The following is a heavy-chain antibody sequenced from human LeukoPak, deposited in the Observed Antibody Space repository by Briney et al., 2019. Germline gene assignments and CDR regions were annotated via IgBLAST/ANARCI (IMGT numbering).Heavy chain of an antibody. CDR2: ISTYNGNT. D-gene: IGHD2-2*01. J-gene: IGHJ4*02. CDR3: ARTCGTTSCYVIY. Sequence: ASVKVSCKASGYTFTTYGINWLRQAPGQGLEWMGWISTYNGNTNYAQKLQGRVTMTTDTSTSTAYMELRSLRSDDTAVYYCARTCGTTSCYVIYWGQGTLVTVSS. CDR1: GYTFTTYG. V-gene: IGHV1-18*01.